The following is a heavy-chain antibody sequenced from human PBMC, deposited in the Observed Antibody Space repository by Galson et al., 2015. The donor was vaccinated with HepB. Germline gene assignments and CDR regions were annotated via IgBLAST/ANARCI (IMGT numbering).Heavy chain of an antibody. D-gene: IGHD3-16*01. CDR2: IMPILGIA. CDR1: GGTFSSYT. Sequence: SVKVSCKASGGTFSSYTISWVRQAPGQGLEWMGRIMPILGIADNAQKFQGRVTLTADKTTSTAYMELSSLRSEDTAVFYCARSHAGGLDPWGQGTLVTVSS. V-gene: IGHV1-69*02. J-gene: IGHJ5*02. CDR3: ARSHAGGLDP.